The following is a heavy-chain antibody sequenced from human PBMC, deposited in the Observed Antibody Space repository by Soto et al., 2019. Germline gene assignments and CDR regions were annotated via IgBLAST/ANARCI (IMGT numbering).Heavy chain of an antibody. V-gene: IGHV1-2*02. CDR1: GYTFTGYY. J-gene: IGHJ4*02. CDR2: INPNTGGT. CDR3: ARRDHSSSWSSELDY. Sequence: ASVKVSCKASGYTFTGYYMHWVRQAPGQGLEWMGWINPNTGGTNYAQKFQGRVTMTRDTSISTAYMELSRLRSDDTAVYYCARRDHSSSWSSELDYWGQGTLVTVS. D-gene: IGHD6-13*01.